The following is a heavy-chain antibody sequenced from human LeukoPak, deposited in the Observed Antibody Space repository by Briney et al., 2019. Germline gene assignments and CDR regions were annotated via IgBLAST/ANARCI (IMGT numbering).Heavy chain of an antibody. CDR3: ARGGYYYDISDAFDI. V-gene: IGHV4-59*01. Sequence: SETLSLTCTVSGGSISSYYWSWIRQPPGKGLEWIGYIYYSGSTNYNPSLKSRVTISVDTSKNQFSLKLSSVTAADTAVYYCARGGYYYDISDAFDIWGQGTMVTVSS. J-gene: IGHJ3*02. CDR1: GGSISSYY. CDR2: IYYSGST. D-gene: IGHD3-22*01.